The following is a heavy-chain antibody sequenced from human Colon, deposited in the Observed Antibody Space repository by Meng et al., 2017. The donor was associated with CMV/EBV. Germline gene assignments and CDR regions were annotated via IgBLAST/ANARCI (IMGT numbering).Heavy chain of an antibody. Sequence: SLKISCAASGFTFDDYAMHWVRQAPGKGLEWVSGISWNSGSIGYADSVKGRFTISRDNAKNSLYLQMHSLRPEDTAVYYCARDGNYYYYGMDVWGQGTTVTVSS. V-gene: IGHV3-9*01. CDR2: ISWNSGSI. CDR1: GFTFDDYA. J-gene: IGHJ6*02. CDR3: ARDGNYYYYGMDV.